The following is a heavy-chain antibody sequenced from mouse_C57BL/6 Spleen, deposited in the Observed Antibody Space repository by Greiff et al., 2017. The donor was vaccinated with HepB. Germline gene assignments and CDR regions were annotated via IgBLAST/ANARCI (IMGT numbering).Heavy chain of an antibody. Sequence: QVQLQQPGAELVKPGASVKLSCKASGYTFTSYWMHWVKQRPGQGLEWIGMIHPNSGSTNYNEKFKSKATLTVDKSSSTAYMQLSSLTSEDSAVYYFAITAYYYGSSYGYCDVWGTGTTVTVSS. CDR1: GYTFTSYW. D-gene: IGHD1-1*01. J-gene: IGHJ1*03. V-gene: IGHV1-64*01. CDR3: AITAYYYGSSYGYCDV. CDR2: IHPNSGST.